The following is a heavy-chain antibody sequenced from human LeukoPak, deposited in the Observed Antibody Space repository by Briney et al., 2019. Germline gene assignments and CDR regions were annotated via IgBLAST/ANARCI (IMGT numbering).Heavy chain of an antibody. CDR2: MNPNSGNT. Sequence: ASVKVSCKASGYTFTSYDINWVRQATGQGLEWMGWMNPNSGNTGYAQKFQGRVTMTRNTSISTAYMELSSLRAEDTAVYYCAKDFRVTGYYSGYYFDYWGQGTLVTVSS. D-gene: IGHD3-9*01. CDR3: AKDFRVTGYYSGYYFDY. J-gene: IGHJ4*02. V-gene: IGHV1-8*01. CDR1: GYTFTSYD.